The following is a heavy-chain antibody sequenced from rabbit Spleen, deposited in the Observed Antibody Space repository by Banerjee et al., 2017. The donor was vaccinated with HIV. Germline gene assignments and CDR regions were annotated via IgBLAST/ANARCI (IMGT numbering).Heavy chain of an antibody. Sequence: QSLEESGGDLVKPGASLTLTCTASGFSFSSSDYMCWVRQAPGKGLDLIARIYTGSSGATYYASWAKGRFTISKTSSTTVTLQMTSLTAADTATYFCARNYGGVGFTFNLWGPGTLVTVS. D-gene: IGHD4-2*01. CDR1: GFSFSSSDY. V-gene: IGHV1S40*01. CDR2: IYTGSSGAT. CDR3: ARNYGGVGFTFNL. J-gene: IGHJ4*01.